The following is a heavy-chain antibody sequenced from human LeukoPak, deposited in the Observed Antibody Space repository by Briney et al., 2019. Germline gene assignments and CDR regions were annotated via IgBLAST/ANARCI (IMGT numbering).Heavy chain of an antibody. Sequence: GGSLRLSCAASGFTFNNAWMSWVRQAPGKGLEWVSVIYSGGNTYYADSVKGRFTISRDNSKNTLYLQMNSLRVEDTAVYYCVMSYSSGWYYFDYWGQGTLVTVSS. CDR2: IYSGGNT. D-gene: IGHD6-19*01. CDR1: GFTFNNAW. V-gene: IGHV3-53*01. J-gene: IGHJ4*02. CDR3: VMSYSSGWYYFDY.